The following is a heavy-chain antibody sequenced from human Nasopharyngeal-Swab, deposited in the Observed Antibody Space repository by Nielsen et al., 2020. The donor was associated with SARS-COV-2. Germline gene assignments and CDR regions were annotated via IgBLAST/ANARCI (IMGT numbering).Heavy chain of an antibody. CDR2: MNPKSGVT. CDR3: ARGATGDEYFDY. CDR1: ANTFTGSY. Sequence: ASVKVSCKASANTFTGSYIHWVRQAPGQGLEWMGWMNPKSGVTSYAQKFQGRVTMTWDTSTSTAYMELSRRRSDDTAVYYCARGATGDEYFDYWGQGTLVTVSS. D-gene: IGHD7-27*01. V-gene: IGHV1-2*02. J-gene: IGHJ4*02.